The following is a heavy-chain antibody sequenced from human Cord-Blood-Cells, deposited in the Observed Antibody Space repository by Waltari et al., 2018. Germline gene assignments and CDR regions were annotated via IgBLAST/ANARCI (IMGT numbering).Heavy chain of an antibody. V-gene: IGHV1-69*01. D-gene: IGHD6-6*01. Sequence: QVQLVQSGAEVKKPGSSVQVSCKASGGTFSSYAIRWVRKAPGQGLEWMVGIIPIFGTANYAQKFQGRVTITADESTSTAYMELSSLRSEDTAVYYCARGSVGFEYSSSSFDYWGQGTLVTVSS. CDR2: IIPIFGTA. J-gene: IGHJ4*02. CDR3: ARGSVGFEYSSSSFDY. CDR1: GGTFSSYA.